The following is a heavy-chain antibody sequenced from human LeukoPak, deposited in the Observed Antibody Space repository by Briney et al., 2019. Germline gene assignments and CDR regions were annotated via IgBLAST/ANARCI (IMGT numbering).Heavy chain of an antibody. J-gene: IGHJ6*02. CDR2: IYPGDSDT. D-gene: IGHD3-10*01. Sequence: GESLKISCKGSGYSFTSYWIGWVRQMPGKGLEWMGIIYPGDSDTRYSSSFRGQVTISADKSISTAYLQWSSLKASDTAMYYCARHSYGSGSYYKPYYYYGMDVWGQGTTVTVSS. CDR1: GYSFTSYW. CDR3: ARHSYGSGSYYKPYYYYGMDV. V-gene: IGHV5-51*01.